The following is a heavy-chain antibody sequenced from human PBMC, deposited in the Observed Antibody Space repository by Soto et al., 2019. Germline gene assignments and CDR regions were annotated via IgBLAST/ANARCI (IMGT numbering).Heavy chain of an antibody. CDR2: LYSGGTT. CDR1: GFTVSSNY. V-gene: IGHV3-66*01. J-gene: IGHJ4*02. Sequence: GGSLRLSCAASGFTVSSNYMNWVRQAPGKGLEWVSGLYSGGTTYYADSVKGRFTISRDNSKNTLYLQMNSLRAEDTTVYYCATSSYFYSSGNYGLDYWGQGTLVTVSS. CDR3: ATSSYFYSSGNYGLDY. D-gene: IGHD3-10*01.